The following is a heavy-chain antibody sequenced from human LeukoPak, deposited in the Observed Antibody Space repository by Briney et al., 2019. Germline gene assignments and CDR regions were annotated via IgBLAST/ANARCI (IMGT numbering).Heavy chain of an antibody. CDR3: AREGVLRHNTFDI. J-gene: IGHJ3*02. V-gene: IGHV3-48*03. CDR2: IGRSGTTT. D-gene: IGHD4-17*01. Sequence: GGSLRLSCAASGFTFNSYEMNWVRQAPGKGLEWVSYIGRSGTTTYSADSVKGRFTISRDNAKNSLYLQMNSLRAEDTAVYYCAREGVLRHNTFDIWGPGTMVTVSP. CDR1: GFTFNSYE.